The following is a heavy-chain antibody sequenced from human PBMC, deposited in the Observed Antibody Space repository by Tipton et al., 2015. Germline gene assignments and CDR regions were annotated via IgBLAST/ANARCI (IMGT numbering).Heavy chain of an antibody. Sequence: TLSLTCTVSGGSISSGAYYWSWIRQHPGKGLEWVGYFYSNGGIFYNPSLRSRLTISVDKSKNQFSLKLSSVTAADTAVYFCARAMSRRHSSGYYYYGMDVWGQGTTVTVSS. D-gene: IGHD3-22*01. CDR2: FYSNGGI. J-gene: IGHJ6*02. CDR1: GGSISSGAYY. CDR3: ARAMSRRHSSGYYYYGMDV. V-gene: IGHV4-31*03.